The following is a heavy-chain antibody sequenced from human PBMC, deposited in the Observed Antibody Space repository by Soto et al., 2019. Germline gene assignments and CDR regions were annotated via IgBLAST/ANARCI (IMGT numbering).Heavy chain of an antibody. Sequence: LALTCTVSGGSISSSDCSWIRQPAGKGRKWIGRIYTSGSTNYNPSLKSRVTISVNTSKNQFSLKLSSVTAADTAVYYCARDQSVVRRGGYYYYYGMDVWGQGTTVTVSS. CDR2: IYTSGST. CDR3: ARDQSVVRRGGYYYYYGMDV. J-gene: IGHJ6*02. D-gene: IGHD2-15*01. V-gene: IGHV4-4*07. CDR1: GGSISSSD.